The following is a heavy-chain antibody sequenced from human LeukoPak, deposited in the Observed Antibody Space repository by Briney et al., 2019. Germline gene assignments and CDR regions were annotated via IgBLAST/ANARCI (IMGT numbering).Heavy chain of an antibody. Sequence: PSETLSLTCTVSGGSISTYYWSWIRQPPGQGLEWIGYVYYIGSTHYNPTLNNRVTISVDMSKNQFSLNLTSVTTADTAVYYCARDFGSPSALGFWGQGTLVTVSS. D-gene: IGHD3-10*01. CDR2: VYYIGST. CDR1: GGSISTYY. V-gene: IGHV4-59*01. CDR3: ARDFGSPSALGF. J-gene: IGHJ3*01.